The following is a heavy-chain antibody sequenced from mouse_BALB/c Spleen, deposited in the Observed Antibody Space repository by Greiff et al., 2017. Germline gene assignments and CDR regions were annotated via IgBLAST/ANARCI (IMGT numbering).Heavy chain of an antibody. CDR3: ARDPVYGNYEDSYAMDY. J-gene: IGHJ4*01. CDR2: IRNKANGYTT. D-gene: IGHD2-1*01. V-gene: IGHV7-3*02. Sequence: EVKVVESGGGLVQPGGSLRLSCATSGFTFTDYYMSWVRQPPGKALEWLGFIRNKANGYTTEYSASVKGRFTISRDNSQSILYLQMNTLRAEDSATYYCARDPVYGNYEDSYAMDYWGQGTSVTVSS. CDR1: GFTFTDYY.